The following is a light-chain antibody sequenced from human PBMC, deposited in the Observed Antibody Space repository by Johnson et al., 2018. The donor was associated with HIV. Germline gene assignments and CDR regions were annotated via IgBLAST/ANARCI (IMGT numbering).Light chain of an antibody. Sequence: QLVLSQPPSVSAAPGQKVTISCSGSSSNIGNNYVSWYQQLPGTAPKLLIYDNNKRPSGIPDRFSGSKSGTSATLGITGLQTGDEADYYCGPWDSSLSYNYVFGTGTKVTVL. CDR1: SSNIGNNY. J-gene: IGLJ1*01. CDR3: GPWDSSLSYNYV. V-gene: IGLV1-51*01. CDR2: DNN.